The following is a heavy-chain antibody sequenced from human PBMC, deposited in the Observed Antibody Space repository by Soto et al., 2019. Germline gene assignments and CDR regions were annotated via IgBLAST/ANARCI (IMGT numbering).Heavy chain of an antibody. D-gene: IGHD3-10*01. J-gene: IGHJ6*03. Sequence: EVQLVESGGGLVQPGGSLRLSCAASGFTGDDYAFNWVRQAPGKGLEWVSGISWKGGSIGYADSVKGRFIISTDNAKNVLYLQRNSLRAEDTGLYYCATGPGGYYGSESQKTWYYYYMDVWGKGTTVTVSS. CDR2: ISWKGGSI. CDR3: ATGPGGYYGSESQKTWYYYYMDV. V-gene: IGHV3-9*01. CDR1: GFTGDDYA.